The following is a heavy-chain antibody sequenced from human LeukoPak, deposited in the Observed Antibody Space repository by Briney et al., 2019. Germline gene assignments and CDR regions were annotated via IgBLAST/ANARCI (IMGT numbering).Heavy chain of an antibody. CDR3: AKDLLRIQLWEDY. CDR2: IRYDGSNK. V-gene: IGHV3-30*02. CDR1: GFTFSSYG. J-gene: IGHJ4*02. D-gene: IGHD5-18*01. Sequence: GGSLRLSCAASGFTFSSYGMHWVRQAPGKGLEWVAFIRYDGSNKYYADSVKGRFTISRDNSKNTLYLQMNSLRAEDTAAYYCAKDLLRIQLWEDYWGQGTLVTVSS.